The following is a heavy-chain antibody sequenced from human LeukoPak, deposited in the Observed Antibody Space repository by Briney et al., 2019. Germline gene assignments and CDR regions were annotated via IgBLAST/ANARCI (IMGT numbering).Heavy chain of an antibody. Sequence: GGSLRLSCAASGFTFSSYGMHWVRQAPGKGLEWVAVIWYDGSNKYYADSVKGRFTPSRDNSKNTLYLQMNSLRDEDTAVYYCAKCPFGYYYYYLDGWGKGATVTVCS. V-gene: IGHV3-33*06. CDR2: IWYDGSNK. CDR1: GFTFSSYG. CDR3: AKCPFGYYYYYLDG. D-gene: IGHD3-10*01. J-gene: IGHJ6*03.